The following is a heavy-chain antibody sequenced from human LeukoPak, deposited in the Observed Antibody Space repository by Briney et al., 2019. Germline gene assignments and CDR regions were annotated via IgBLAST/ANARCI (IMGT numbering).Heavy chain of an antibody. Sequence: ASVKVSCKASGYTFTTYNIHWVRQAPGQGLEWMGIINPSGGSTSYAQKFQGRVTLTRDMSTRTVYMELSSLRSEDTAVYYCARDFGDYLHFDYWGQGTLVTVSS. CDR2: INPSGGST. V-gene: IGHV1-46*01. CDR1: GYTFTTYN. CDR3: ARDFGDYLHFDY. D-gene: IGHD4-17*01. J-gene: IGHJ4*02.